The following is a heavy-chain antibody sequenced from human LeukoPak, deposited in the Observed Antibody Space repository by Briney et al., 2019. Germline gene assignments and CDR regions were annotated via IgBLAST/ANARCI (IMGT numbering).Heavy chain of an antibody. CDR1: GFTFSSYA. J-gene: IGHJ4*02. Sequence: PGGSLRLSCAASGFTFSSYAMTWVRQAPGKGLEWVSAISDSGRSTYYADSVKGRFTISRDISKSTLYLQMNSLRAEDTALYSCAKGQKWELPLDFWGQGTLLTVSS. CDR3: AKGQKWELPLDF. V-gene: IGHV3-23*01. CDR2: ISDSGRST. D-gene: IGHD1-26*01.